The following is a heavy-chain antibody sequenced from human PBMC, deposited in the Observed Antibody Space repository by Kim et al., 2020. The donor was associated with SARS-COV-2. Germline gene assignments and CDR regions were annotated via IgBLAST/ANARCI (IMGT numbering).Heavy chain of an antibody. CDR3: ARDGPVVVPAAKGNYYYYGMDV. Sequence: SETLSLTCTVSGGSISSYYWSWIRQPPGKGLEWIGYIYYSGSTNYNPSLKSRVTISVDTSKNQFSLKLSSVTAADTAVYYCARDGPVVVPAAKGNYYYYGMDVWGQGTTVTVSS. CDR1: GGSISSYY. J-gene: IGHJ6*02. V-gene: IGHV4-59*13. CDR2: IYYSGST. D-gene: IGHD2-2*01.